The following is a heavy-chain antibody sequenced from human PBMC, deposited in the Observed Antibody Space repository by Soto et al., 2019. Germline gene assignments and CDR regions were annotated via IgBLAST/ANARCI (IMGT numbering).Heavy chain of an antibody. CDR2: IYYSGST. CDR1: GGSISNYY. D-gene: IGHD4-17*01. CDR3: ARRYGALFDY. V-gene: IGHV4-59*08. Sequence: QVQLQESGPGLVKPSETLSLTCTVPGGSISNYYWCWIRQPPGKGLEWFWYIYYSGSTTYNPSLQSGVPIPVDTSMNQFSLKLSSVTAADTAVYYCARRYGALFDYWGQGTLVTVSS. J-gene: IGHJ4*02.